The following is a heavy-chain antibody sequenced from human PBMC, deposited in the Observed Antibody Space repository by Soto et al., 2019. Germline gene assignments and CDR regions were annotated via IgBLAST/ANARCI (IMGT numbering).Heavy chain of an antibody. Sequence: SETLSLTCTVSGGSISSGGYYWSWIRQHPGKGLEWIGYIYYSGSTYYNPSLKSRVTISVDTSKNQFSLKLSSVTAADTAVYYCARVCYGCGTNFDYWGQGTLVTVSS. V-gene: IGHV4-31*03. D-gene: IGHD2-21*01. CDR3: ARVCYGCGTNFDY. CDR1: GGSISSGGYY. J-gene: IGHJ4*02. CDR2: IYYSGST.